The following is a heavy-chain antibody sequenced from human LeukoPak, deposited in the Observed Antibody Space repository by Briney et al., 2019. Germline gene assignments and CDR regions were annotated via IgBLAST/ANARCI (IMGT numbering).Heavy chain of an antibody. V-gene: IGHV4-4*07. J-gene: IGHJ4*02. CDR3: AREQTYYDSSGYYYAYFDY. CDR1: GGSISSYY. D-gene: IGHD3-22*01. CDR2: IYTSGST. Sequence: SETLSLTCTVSGGSISSYYWSWIRQPAGKGLEWIGRIYTSGSTNYNPSLKSRVTMSVDTYKNQFSLKLSSVTAADTAVYYCAREQTYYDSSGYYYAYFDYWGQGTLVTVSS.